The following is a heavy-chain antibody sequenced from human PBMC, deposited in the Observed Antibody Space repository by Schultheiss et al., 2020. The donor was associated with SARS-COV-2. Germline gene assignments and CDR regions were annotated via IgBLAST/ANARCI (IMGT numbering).Heavy chain of an antibody. CDR3: ARDGIMGMDV. V-gene: IGHV4-39*07. CDR2: IYYSGST. Sequence: ETLSLTCTVSGGSISSSSYYWGWIRQPPGKGLEWIGSIYYSGSTYYNPSLKSRVTISVDTSKNQFSLKLSSVTAADTAVYYCARDGIMGMDVWGKGTTVTVSS. D-gene: IGHD2-8*01. J-gene: IGHJ6*04. CDR1: GGSISSSSYY.